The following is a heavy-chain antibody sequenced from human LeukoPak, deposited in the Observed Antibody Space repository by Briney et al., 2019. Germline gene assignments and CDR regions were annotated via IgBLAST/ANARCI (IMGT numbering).Heavy chain of an antibody. CDR3: AGSPWLLLGAIDY. D-gene: IGHD3-3*01. J-gene: IGHJ4*02. V-gene: IGHV3-66*01. CDR1: RFTLSRNY. CDR2: IYSGVST. Sequence: RGTLRLSCAASRFTLSRNYMSWVRQAPGKGLEWVSVIYSGVSTYYADSVQCRFTISRDNSKNTLYLQMNSLRAEDTAVYYCAGSPWLLLGAIDYWGQGTLVTVSS.